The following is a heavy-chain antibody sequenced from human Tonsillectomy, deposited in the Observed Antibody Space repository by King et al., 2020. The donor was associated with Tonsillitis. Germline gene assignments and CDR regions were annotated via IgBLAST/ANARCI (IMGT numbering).Heavy chain of an antibody. CDR1: GFTFSSYA. CDR2: ISYDGSNK. CDR3: ARDQSYYDSSGYYSD. V-gene: IGHV3-30-3*01. D-gene: IGHD3-22*01. J-gene: IGHJ3*01. Sequence: VQLVPSGGGVVQPGRSLRLSCAASGFTFSSYAMHWVRQAPGKGLEWVAVISYDGSNKYYVDSVKGRFTISRDNSKNTLYLQMNSLRAEDTAVYYCARDQSYYDSSGYYSDWGQGTMVTVSS.